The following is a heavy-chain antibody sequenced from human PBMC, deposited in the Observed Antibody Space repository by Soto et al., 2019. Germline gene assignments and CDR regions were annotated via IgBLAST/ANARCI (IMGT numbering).Heavy chain of an antibody. V-gene: IGHV3-66*01. J-gene: IGHJ6*01. CDR2: IYSGGST. Sequence: HPGGSLRLSCAASGFTVSSNYMSWVRQAPGKGLEWVSVIYSGGSTYYADSVKGRFTISRDNSKNTLYLQMNSLRAEDTAVYYCARDSPWGSLQWDYFYGMDVWGEGARVTVSS. CDR1: GFTVSSNY. D-gene: IGHD7-27*01. CDR3: ARDSPWGSLQWDYFYGMDV.